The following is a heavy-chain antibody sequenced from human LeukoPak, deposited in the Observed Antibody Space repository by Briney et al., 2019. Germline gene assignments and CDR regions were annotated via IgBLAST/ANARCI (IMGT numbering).Heavy chain of an antibody. V-gene: IGHV4-39*02. CDR3: AREGYSKRWDFDY. D-gene: IGHD6-13*01. CDR2: IYYSGST. Sequence: SETLSLTCTVSGGSISSSSYYWGWIRQPPGKGLEWIGSIYYSGSTYYNPSLKSRVTISVDTSKNQFSLKLSSVTAADTAVYYCAREGYSKRWDFDYWGQGTLVTVSS. J-gene: IGHJ4*02. CDR1: GGSISSSSYY.